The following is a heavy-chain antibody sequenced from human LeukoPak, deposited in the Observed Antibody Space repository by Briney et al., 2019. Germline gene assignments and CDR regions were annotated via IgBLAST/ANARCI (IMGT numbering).Heavy chain of an antibody. CDR1: GGSISSYY. D-gene: IGHD5-18*01. Sequence: PSETLSLTCTVSGGSISSYYWSWIRQPPGKGLEWIGYIYYSGSTSYNPSLKSRVTISVDTSKNQFSLKLSSVTAADTAVYYCARGHVGQLWFVPGVAFDIWGQGTMVTVSS. J-gene: IGHJ3*02. CDR2: IYYSGST. V-gene: IGHV4-59*01. CDR3: ARGHVGQLWFVPGVAFDI.